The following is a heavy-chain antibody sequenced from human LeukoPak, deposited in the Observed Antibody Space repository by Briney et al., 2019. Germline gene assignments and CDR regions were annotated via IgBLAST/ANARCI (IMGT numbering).Heavy chain of an antibody. Sequence: GGSLRLSCAASGFTFSSYSMNWVRQAPGKGLEWDSSISSSSSYIYYADSVKGRFTISRDNAKNSLYLQMNSLRAEDTAVYYCATPRGGATTPRFDYWGQGTLVTVSS. CDR2: ISSSSSYI. D-gene: IGHD1-26*01. CDR1: GFTFSSYS. V-gene: IGHV3-21*01. J-gene: IGHJ4*02. CDR3: ATPRGGATTPRFDY.